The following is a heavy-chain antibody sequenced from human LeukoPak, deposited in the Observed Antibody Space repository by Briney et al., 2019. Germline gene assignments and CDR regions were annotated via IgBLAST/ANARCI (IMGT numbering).Heavy chain of an antibody. J-gene: IGHJ4*02. CDR2: ISGSGGST. Sequence: GGSLRLSXAASGFTFSSYAMSWVRQAPGKGMEWVSAISGSGGSTYYADSVKGRFTISRDNSKNTLYLQMNSLRAEDTAVYYCAKDVRFLEWLDPFDYWGQGTLVTVSS. D-gene: IGHD3-3*01. CDR1: GFTFSSYA. V-gene: IGHV3-23*01. CDR3: AKDVRFLEWLDPFDY.